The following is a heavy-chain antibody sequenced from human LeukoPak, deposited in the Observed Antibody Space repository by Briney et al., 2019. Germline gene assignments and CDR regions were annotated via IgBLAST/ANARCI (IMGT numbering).Heavy chain of an antibody. V-gene: IGHV1-69*04. CDR3: ARAADTAMDQGRRVDYHYYGMDV. Sequence: SVEVSCKASGGTFSSYAISWVRQAPGQGLEWMGRIIPILGIANYAQKFQGRVTITADKSTSTAYMELSSLRSEDTAVYYCARAADTAMDQGRRVDYHYYGMDVWGQGTTVTVSS. CDR1: GGTFSSYA. J-gene: IGHJ6*02. CDR2: IIPILGIA. D-gene: IGHD5-18*01.